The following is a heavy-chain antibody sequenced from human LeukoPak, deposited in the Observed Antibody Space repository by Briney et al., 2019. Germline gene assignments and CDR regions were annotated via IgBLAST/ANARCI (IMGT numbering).Heavy chain of an antibody. CDR3: ASVAPPYSYRFDY. V-gene: IGHV3-30*04. D-gene: IGHD5-18*01. CDR2: ISYDGSNK. J-gene: IGHJ4*02. Sequence: GGSLRLSCAASGFTFSSYAMRWVRQAPGKGLEGVVVISYDGSNKYYADSVKGRFTISRDNSKNTLYLRMNSLRAEDTAVYYCASVAPPYSYRFDYWGQGTLVTVSS. CDR1: GFTFSSYA.